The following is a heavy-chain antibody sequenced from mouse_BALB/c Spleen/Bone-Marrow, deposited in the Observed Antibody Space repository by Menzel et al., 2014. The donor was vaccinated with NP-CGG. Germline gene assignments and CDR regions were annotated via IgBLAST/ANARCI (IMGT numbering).Heavy chain of an antibody. CDR3: ARKEYGNPFAY. J-gene: IGHJ3*01. V-gene: IGHV1-66*01. Sequence: QVQLQQSGPDLVKPGASVKISCKASGYSFTSYYIHWVKQRPGQGLEWIGWIFPGSGTTKSNEKFKARASLTADTSSSTAYMQLSSLTSEDSAVYFCARKEYGNPFAYWGPGTLVTVSA. CDR1: GYSFTSYY. D-gene: IGHD2-10*02. CDR2: IFPGSGTT.